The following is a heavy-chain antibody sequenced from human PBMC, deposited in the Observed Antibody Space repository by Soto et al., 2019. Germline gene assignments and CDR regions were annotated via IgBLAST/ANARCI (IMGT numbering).Heavy chain of an antibody. CDR3: IYRRAAYDYHALDV. J-gene: IGHJ6*02. Sequence: SGPTLVNPTQTLTLTCTFSGFSLSSSGVGVGWIRQPPGKSLEWLAVLYFNGDRRRSPSLENRLTITKDTSKNQVILTMTNMDPVDTATYYCIYRRAAYDYHALDVWGQGTTVTVSS. CDR2: LYFNGDR. CDR1: GFSLSSSGVG. D-gene: IGHD6-25*01. V-gene: IGHV2-5*01.